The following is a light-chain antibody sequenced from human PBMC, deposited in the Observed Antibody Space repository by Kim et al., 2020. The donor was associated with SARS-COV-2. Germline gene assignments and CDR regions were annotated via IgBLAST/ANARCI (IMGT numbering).Light chain of an antibody. V-gene: IGKV1-9*01. CDR2: EAS. J-gene: IGKJ2*01. CDR1: QCLYGY. Sequence: SASVGDSITLTCRASQCLYGYVAWYQQKPGRAPKLLIYEASTLVSGVPSRFSGGGSGTVFTLTISSLQPEDFATYYCQQFQNYPFTFGQGTKLEI. CDR3: QQFQNYPFT.